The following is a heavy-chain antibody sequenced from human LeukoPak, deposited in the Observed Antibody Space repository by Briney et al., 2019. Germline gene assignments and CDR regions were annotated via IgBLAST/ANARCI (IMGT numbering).Heavy chain of an antibody. V-gene: IGHV1-8*01. CDR1: GYTFTSYD. CDR2: MNPNSGNT. D-gene: IGHD5-12*01. Sequence: GASVKVSCKASGYTFTSYDINWVRQATGQGLEWMGWMNPNSGNTGYAQKFQGRVTMTRDTSISTAYMELSRLRSDDTAVYYCARTRDKDIVATIWGQGTLVTVSS. J-gene: IGHJ4*02. CDR3: ARTRDKDIVATI.